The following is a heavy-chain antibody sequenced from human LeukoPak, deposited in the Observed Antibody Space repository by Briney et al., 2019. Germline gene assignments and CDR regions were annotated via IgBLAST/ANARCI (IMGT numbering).Heavy chain of an antibody. V-gene: IGHV1-69*13. CDR1: GYTFTSYY. CDR3: ARGLNNYYYYYMDV. J-gene: IGHJ6*03. CDR2: IIPIFGTA. D-gene: IGHD3-16*01. Sequence: GASVKVSCKASGYTFTSYYMHWVRQAPGQGLEWMGGIIPIFGTANYAQKFQGRVTITADESTSTAYMELSSLRSEDTAVYYCARGLNNYYYYYMDVWGKGTTVTISS.